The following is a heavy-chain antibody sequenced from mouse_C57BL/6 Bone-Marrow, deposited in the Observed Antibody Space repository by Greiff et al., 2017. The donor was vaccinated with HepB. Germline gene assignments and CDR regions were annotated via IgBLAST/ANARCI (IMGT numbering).Heavy chain of an antibody. CDR2: IDPSDSYT. Sequence: QVQLQQPGAELVMPGASVKLSCKASGYTFTSYWMHWVKQRPGQGLEWIGEIDPSDSYTNYNQKFKGKSTLTVDKSSSTAYIQLSSLTSEDSAVYYCAREGVYYGYDRLAYWGQGTLVTVSA. J-gene: IGHJ3*01. CDR3: AREGVYYGYDRLAY. V-gene: IGHV1-69*01. CDR1: GYTFTSYW. D-gene: IGHD2-2*01.